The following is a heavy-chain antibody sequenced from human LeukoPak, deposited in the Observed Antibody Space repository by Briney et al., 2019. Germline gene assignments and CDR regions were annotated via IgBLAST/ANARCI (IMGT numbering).Heavy chain of an antibody. V-gene: IGHV3-21*01. Sequence: PGGSLRLSCAASGFTFSSYNMNWVRQAPGKGPEWVSSITSSSSYIYYADSVKGRFTISRDNAKNSLYLQMNSLRAEDTAVYYCASDRYYYDSSGYFSRFDYWGQGTLVTVSS. CDR1: GFTFSSYN. D-gene: IGHD3-22*01. J-gene: IGHJ4*02. CDR3: ASDRYYYDSSGYFSRFDY. CDR2: ITSSSSYI.